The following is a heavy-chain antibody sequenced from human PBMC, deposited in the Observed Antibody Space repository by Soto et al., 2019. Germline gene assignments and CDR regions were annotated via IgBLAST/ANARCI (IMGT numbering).Heavy chain of an antibody. CDR1: GFSLMTSGVG. V-gene: IGHV2-5*02. Sequence: QITLKEAGPTLVKPTQTLTLTCSFSGFSLMTSGVGVGWIRQPPGKALEWLALIYWDDDKGYSTSLKSRLTIAKDTSKNQVVLTMTNMDPADTATFYCSHKMAPRIFDYWGQGILVTVSS. J-gene: IGHJ4*02. CDR3: SHKMAPRIFDY. CDR2: IYWDDDK.